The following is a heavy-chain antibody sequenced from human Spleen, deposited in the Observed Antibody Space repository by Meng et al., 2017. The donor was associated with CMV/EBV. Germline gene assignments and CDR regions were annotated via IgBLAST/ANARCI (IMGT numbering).Heavy chain of an antibody. V-gene: IGHV3-66*02. CDR1: GLTVSSYS. J-gene: IGHJ4*02. D-gene: IGHD6-13*01. CDR3: ARDHPTIAGPY. Sequence: LSCAASGLTVSSYSMTWVRQAPQKGLEWVSVIHSGGTTYYADSVKGRFTISRDNSKNTLYLQMNSLRAEDTAVYFCARDHPTIAGPYWGQGTLVTVSS. CDR2: IHSGGTT.